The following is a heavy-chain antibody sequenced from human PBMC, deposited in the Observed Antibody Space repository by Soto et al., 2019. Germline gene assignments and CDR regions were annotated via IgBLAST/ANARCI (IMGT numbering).Heavy chain of an antibody. CDR1: GGSISSYY. CDR2: IYYLGST. J-gene: IGHJ4*02. CDR3: ARDGYDGSGSPYPAY. D-gene: IGHD3-10*01. Sequence: SETLSLTCIVTGGSISSYYWNWIRQSPGKGLEWIGYIYYLGSTDYNPSLKSRVTISVDTSKRQFSLRLTSVTAADTAVYYCARDGYDGSGSPYPAYWGPGTQVTVSA. V-gene: IGHV4-59*01.